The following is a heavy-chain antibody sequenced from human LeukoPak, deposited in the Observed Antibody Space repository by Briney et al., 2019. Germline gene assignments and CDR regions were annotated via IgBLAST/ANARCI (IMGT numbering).Heavy chain of an antibody. CDR1: GGTFSSYA. D-gene: IGHD3-10*01. Sequence: SVKVSCKASGGTFSSYAISWVRQAPGQGLEWMGGVIPIFGTANYAQKFQGRVTITADESTSTAYMELSSLRSEDTAVYYCARNEVTMVRGVIKAAFDYWGQGTLVTASS. V-gene: IGHV1-69*13. CDR2: VIPIFGTA. J-gene: IGHJ4*02. CDR3: ARNEVTMVRGVIKAAFDY.